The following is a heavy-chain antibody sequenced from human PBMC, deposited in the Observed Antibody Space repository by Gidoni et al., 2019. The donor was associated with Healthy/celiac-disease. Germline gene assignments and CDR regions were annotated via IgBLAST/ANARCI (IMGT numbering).Heavy chain of an antibody. D-gene: IGHD3-22*01. J-gene: IGHJ4*02. CDR2: IYYSGST. CDR3: ARHYSSYYDSSGYYFDY. CDR1: GGSISSSSYY. Sequence: QLQLQESGPGLVKPSETLSLTCTVSGGSISSSSYYWGWIRQPPGKGLEWIGSIYYSGSTYYNPSLKSRVTISVDTSKNQFSLKLSSVTAADTAVYDCARHYSSYYDSSGYYFDYWGQGTLVTVSS. V-gene: IGHV4-39*01.